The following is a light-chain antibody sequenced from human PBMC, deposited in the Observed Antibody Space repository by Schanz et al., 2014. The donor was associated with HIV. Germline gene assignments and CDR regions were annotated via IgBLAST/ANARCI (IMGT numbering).Light chain of an antibody. Sequence: QSALTQPASVSGSPGQSITISCTGTSSDVGGYNYVSWYQQHPGKAPKLMIYDVSDRPSGVSNRFSGSKSGNTASLTISGLQAEDEADYYCGSITATGAWVFGGGTKLTVL. V-gene: IGLV2-14*03. CDR2: DVS. CDR3: GSITATGAWV. CDR1: SSDVGGYNY. J-gene: IGLJ3*02.